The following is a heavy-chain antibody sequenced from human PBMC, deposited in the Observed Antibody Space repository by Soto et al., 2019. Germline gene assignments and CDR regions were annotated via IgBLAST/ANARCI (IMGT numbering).Heavy chain of an antibody. J-gene: IGHJ6*03. Sequence: GGSLRLSCAASGFTFSSYWMHWVRQAPGKGLVWVSRINSDGSSTSYADSVKGRFTISRDNAKNTLYLQMNSLRAEDTAVYYCAMLSPRSIAARQRRDYYYYYYMDVWGKGTTVTVSS. V-gene: IGHV3-74*01. D-gene: IGHD6-6*01. CDR1: GFTFSSYW. CDR3: AMLSPRSIAARQRRDYYYYYYMDV. CDR2: INSDGSST.